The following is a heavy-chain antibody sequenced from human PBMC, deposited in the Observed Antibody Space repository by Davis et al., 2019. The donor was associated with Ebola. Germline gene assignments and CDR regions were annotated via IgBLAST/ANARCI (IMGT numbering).Heavy chain of an antibody. CDR3: ARDPSEYCSGGSCTLYYYYGMDV. J-gene: IGHJ6*04. CDR2: ISSSSSYI. V-gene: IGHV3-21*01. D-gene: IGHD2-15*01. Sequence: GESLKISCAASGFTFSSYSMNWVRQAPGKGLEWVSSISSSSSYIYYADSVKGRFTISRDNAKNSLYLQMNSLRAEDTAVYYCARDPSEYCSGGSCTLYYYYGMDVWGKGTTVTVSS. CDR1: GFTFSSYS.